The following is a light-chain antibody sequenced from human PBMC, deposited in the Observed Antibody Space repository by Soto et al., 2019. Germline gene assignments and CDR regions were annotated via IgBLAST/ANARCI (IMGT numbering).Light chain of an antibody. J-gene: IGKJ5*01. Sequence: AIHLTQSPSSLSASVWDRVTITCRASQGISTLLAWYQQKPGKAPKVLIYESSLLQSGVPSRFSGSGSGTDFTLTISSLQPEDFATYYCQHFKSFPITFGQGTRLEIK. CDR1: QGISTL. V-gene: IGKV1-13*02. CDR2: ESS. CDR3: QHFKSFPIT.